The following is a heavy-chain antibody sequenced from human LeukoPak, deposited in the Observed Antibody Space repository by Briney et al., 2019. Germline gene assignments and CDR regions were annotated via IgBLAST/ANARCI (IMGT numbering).Heavy chain of an antibody. CDR2: IYHSGST. CDR3: ARPRGSCSGGSCYYYYFDY. CDR1: GYSFSSGYN. Sequence: SETLSLTCAVSGYSFSSGYNWGWIRPPPGKGLEWSGSIYHSGSTYYNPSLKSRVTISVDTSKNQFSLKLSSVTAADTAVYYCARPRGSCSGGSCYYYYFDYWGQGTLVTVSS. V-gene: IGHV4-38-2*01. J-gene: IGHJ4*02. D-gene: IGHD2-15*01.